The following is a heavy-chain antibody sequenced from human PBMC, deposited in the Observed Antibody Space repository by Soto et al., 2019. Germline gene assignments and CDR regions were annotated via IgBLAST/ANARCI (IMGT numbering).Heavy chain of an antibody. Sequence: ASVKISCKASGYSFTTYGISWVRQAPGEGLEWMGRISAYNGNTNYAQKLQGRVTMTTDTSTSTAYMELRSLRSDDTAVYYCARDLNRAWVSSFDYWGQGTLVTVSS. CDR1: GYSFTTYG. CDR2: ISAYNGNT. D-gene: IGHD6-6*01. J-gene: IGHJ4*02. V-gene: IGHV1-18*04. CDR3: ARDLNRAWVSSFDY.